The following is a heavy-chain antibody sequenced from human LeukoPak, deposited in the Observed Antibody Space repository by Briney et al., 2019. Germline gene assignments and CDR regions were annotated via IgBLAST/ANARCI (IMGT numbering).Heavy chain of an antibody. J-gene: IGHJ6*02. CDR2: ISYSGST. Sequence: SETLSLTCAVSGGSIRRDYWSWIRQPPGKGLEWIGDISYSGSTSYNPSLESRVTISVDTSKNQVSLKLNSVTAADTAVYFCAGPRAYCIQGFYYDGIDVWGQGTTVTVSS. D-gene: IGHD1-26*01. V-gene: IGHV4-59*01. CDR1: GGSIRRDY. CDR3: AGPRAYCIQGFYYDGIDV.